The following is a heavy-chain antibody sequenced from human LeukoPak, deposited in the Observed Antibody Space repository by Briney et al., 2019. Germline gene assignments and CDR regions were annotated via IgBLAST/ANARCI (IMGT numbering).Heavy chain of an antibody. CDR2: IIPIFGTA. V-gene: IGHV1-69*01. J-gene: IGHJ4*02. CDR1: GGTFSSYA. D-gene: IGHD3-10*02. CDR3: ASVRGHFDY. Sequence: GSSVQVFCKASGGTFSSYAISWVRQAPGQGLEWMGGIIPIFGTANYAQKFQGRVSITADESTSTAYMELSSLRSEDTAVYYCASVRGHFDYWGQGTLVTVSS.